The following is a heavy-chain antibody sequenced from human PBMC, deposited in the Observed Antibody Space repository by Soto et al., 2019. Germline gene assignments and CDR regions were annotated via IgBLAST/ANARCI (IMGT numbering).Heavy chain of an antibody. V-gene: IGHV3-30*18. Sequence: QVQLVESGGGVVRPGRSLRLSCAASGFTFSDYAMHWVRQAPGKGLEWVAAMSFDAHTEYYADSVKGRFTISRDTSKYTLYLQMNSLRAADTALYSCAKDRREWSTPYYFDACGQGILVTVSS. CDR3: AKDRREWSTPYYFDA. J-gene: IGHJ4*02. CDR2: MSFDAHTE. CDR1: GFTFSDYA. D-gene: IGHD3-3*01.